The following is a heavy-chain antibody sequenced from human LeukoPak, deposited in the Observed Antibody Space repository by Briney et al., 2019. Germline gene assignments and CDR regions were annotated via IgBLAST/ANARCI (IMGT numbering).Heavy chain of an antibody. CDR1: GFTFSSYA. J-gene: IGHJ4*02. CDR2: ISGSGGST. V-gene: IGHV3-23*01. D-gene: IGHD3-3*01. Sequence: PGGSLRLSCAASGFTFSSYAMSWVRQAPGKGLEWVSAISGSGGSTYYADSEKGRFTISRDNSKNTLYLQMNSLRAEDTAVYYCAKGLYYDFWSGYLAYWGQGTLVTVSS. CDR3: AKGLYYDFWSGYLAY.